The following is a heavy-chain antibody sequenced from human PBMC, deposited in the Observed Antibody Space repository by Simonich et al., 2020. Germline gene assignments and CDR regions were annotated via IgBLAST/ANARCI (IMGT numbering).Heavy chain of an antibody. V-gene: IGHV3-48*03. J-gene: IGHJ4*02. CDR1: GFTFSSFE. CDR3: ARHYYGDYYFDY. D-gene: IGHD4-17*01. Sequence: EVQLVESGGGLVQPGGSLRLSCAASGFTFSSFEMNWVRQAPGRGVEGDSYMVSSGSTIYYADSVKGRFTIARDNAKNALYLQMNSLRAEDTAVYYCARHYYGDYYFDYWGQGTLVTVSS. CDR2: MVSSGSTI.